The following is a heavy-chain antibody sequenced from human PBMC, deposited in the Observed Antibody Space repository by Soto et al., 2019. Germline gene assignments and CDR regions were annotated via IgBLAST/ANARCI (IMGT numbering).Heavy chain of an antibody. CDR3: ARDEGYGDSGADPSRTDY. J-gene: IGHJ4*02. CDR1: GFTFSSYA. V-gene: IGHV3-30-3*01. D-gene: IGHD4-17*01. Sequence: QVQLVESGGGVVQPGRSLRLSCAASGFTFSSYAMHWVRQAPGKGLEWVAVISYDGSNKYYADSVKGRFTISRDNSKNTLYLQMNSLRAEDTAVYYCARDEGYGDSGADPSRTDYRGQGTLVTVSS. CDR2: ISYDGSNK.